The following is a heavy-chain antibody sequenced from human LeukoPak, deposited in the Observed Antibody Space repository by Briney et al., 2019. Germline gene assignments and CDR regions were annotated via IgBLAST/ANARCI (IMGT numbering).Heavy chain of an antibody. V-gene: IGHV4-30-2*01. J-gene: IGHJ6*03. D-gene: IGHD2-2*01. CDR3: ARVADRYCSSTSCYLDYYYMDV. Sequence: SETLSLTCTVSGGSISSGGYYWSWIRQPPGKGLDWIGYIYHSGSTYYNPSLKSRVTISVDRSKNQFSLKLSSVTAADTAVYYCARVADRYCSSTSCYLDYYYMDVWGKGTTVTVSS. CDR1: GGSISSGGYY. CDR2: IYHSGST.